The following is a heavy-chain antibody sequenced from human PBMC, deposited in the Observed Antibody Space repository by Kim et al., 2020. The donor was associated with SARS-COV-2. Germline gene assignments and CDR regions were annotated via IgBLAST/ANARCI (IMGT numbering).Heavy chain of an antibody. D-gene: IGHD2-15*01. J-gene: IGHJ6*02. CDR3: ARDPRSGQSDYGMDV. V-gene: IGHV3-66*01. Sequence: DSVKSRFPISRDNSKNTLYLQMNSLRAEDTAVYYCARDPRSGQSDYGMDVWGQGTTVTVSS.